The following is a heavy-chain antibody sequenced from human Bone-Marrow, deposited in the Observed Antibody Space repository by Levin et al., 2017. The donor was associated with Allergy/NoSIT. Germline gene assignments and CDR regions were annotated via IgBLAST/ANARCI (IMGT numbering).Heavy chain of an antibody. CDR2: IGSASLNI. J-gene: IGHJ4*02. CDR3: ATNDNTYGGVLD. D-gene: IGHD4-23*01. Sequence: GESLKISCAASGFTFSTYSMNWVRQAPGKGLEWVSSIGSASLNIYYADSVKGRFTISRDNAKNSLHLQMNSLRAEDTAVYYCATNDNTYGGVLDWGQGTLVTVSS. V-gene: IGHV3-21*01. CDR1: GFTFSTYS.